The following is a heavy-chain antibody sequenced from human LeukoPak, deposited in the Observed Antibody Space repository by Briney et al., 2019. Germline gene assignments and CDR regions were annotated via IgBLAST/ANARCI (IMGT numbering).Heavy chain of an antibody. V-gene: IGHV4-59*01. CDR1: GGSISSYY. D-gene: IGHD5-18*01. CDR2: IYYSGST. J-gene: IGHJ6*03. Sequence: MSSETLSLTCTVSGGSISSYYWSWIRQPPGKGLEWIGYIYYSGSTNYNPSLKSRVTISVDTSKNQFSLKLSSVTAADTAVYYCARVPLQLSAMDVWGKGITVTVSS. CDR3: ARVPLQLSAMDV.